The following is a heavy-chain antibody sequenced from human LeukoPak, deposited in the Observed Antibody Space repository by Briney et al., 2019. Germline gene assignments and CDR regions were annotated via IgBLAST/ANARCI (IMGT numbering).Heavy chain of an antibody. CDR1: GFTFSSYG. V-gene: IGHV3-30*03. Sequence: GGSLRLSCAASGFTFSSYGMHWVRQAPGKGLEWVALISSDGNDKLYGDSVKGRFTISRGDSKSTLYLQMNSLRAEDTAVYYCTTKVIRGNSGDDYDDWGQGTLVTVSS. D-gene: IGHD5-12*01. CDR2: ISSDGNDK. J-gene: IGHJ4*02. CDR3: TTKVIRGNSGDDYDD.